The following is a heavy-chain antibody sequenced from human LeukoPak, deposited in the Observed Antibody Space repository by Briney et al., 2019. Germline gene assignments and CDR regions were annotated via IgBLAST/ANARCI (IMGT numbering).Heavy chain of an antibody. V-gene: IGHV3-48*03. CDR1: GFTFRSYE. J-gene: IGHJ1*01. CDR2: ISSSGGTI. D-gene: IGHD3-22*01. CDR3: ARFSVYLKYFQH. Sequence: GGSLRLSCVTSGFTFRSYEMDWVRQAPGKGLERVSSISSSGGTIYCADSVRGRFTISRDNAKNSLYLQMDSLRAEDTAVYYCARFSVYLKYFQHWGQGTLVTVSS.